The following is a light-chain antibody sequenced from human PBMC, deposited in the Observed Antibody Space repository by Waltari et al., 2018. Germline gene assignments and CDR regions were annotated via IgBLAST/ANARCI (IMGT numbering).Light chain of an antibody. V-gene: IGLV3-21*02. J-gene: IGLJ2*01. CDR2: DDG. CDR3: QVWDVSSHHVV. CDR1: NVGSKS. Sequence: SYVLTQPPSVSVAPGQTARITCGGDNVGSKSVHWYQQRPGQAPVLVVYDDGDRPAEMSERLYGSNCGKPVTLTIRRVEAGDEADYYCQVWDVSSHHVVFGGGTKLTVL.